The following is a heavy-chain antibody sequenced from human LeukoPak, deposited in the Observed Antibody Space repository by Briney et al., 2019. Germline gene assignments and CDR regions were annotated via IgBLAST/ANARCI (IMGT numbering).Heavy chain of an antibody. CDR2: ISWNSGSI. V-gene: IGHV3-9*03. CDR1: GFTFDDYA. D-gene: IGHD1-26*01. Sequence: SGGSLRLSCAASGFTFDDYAMHWVRQSPGKGLEWVSGISWNSGSIGYADSVKGRFTISRDNAKNSLYLQMNSLSAEDMALYYCAKADRALYSGSSFGYWGQGTLVTVSS. J-gene: IGHJ4*02. CDR3: AKADRALYSGSSFGY.